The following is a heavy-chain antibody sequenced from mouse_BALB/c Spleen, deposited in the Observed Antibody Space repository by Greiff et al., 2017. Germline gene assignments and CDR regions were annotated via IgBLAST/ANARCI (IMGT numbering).Heavy chain of an antibody. CDR1: GFSLTSYG. CDR2: IWSDGST. Sequence: VQVVESGPDLVAPSQSLSITCTVSGFSLTSYGVHWVRQPPGKGLEWLVVIWSDGSTTYNSALKSRLSISKDNSKSQVFLKMNSLQTDDTAMYYCARHDYGSSCFDYWGQGTTLTVSS. D-gene: IGHD1-1*01. CDR3: ARHDYGSSCFDY. J-gene: IGHJ2*01. V-gene: IGHV2-6-2*01.